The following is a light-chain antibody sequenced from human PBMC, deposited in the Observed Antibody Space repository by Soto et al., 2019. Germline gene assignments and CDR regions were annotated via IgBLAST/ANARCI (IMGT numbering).Light chain of an antibody. V-gene: IGKV3-20*01. CDR3: QQYGSSFT. CDR1: QSVSSSY. J-gene: IGKJ3*01. CDR2: GAS. Sequence: EIVLTQSPGTLSLSLGERATLSCRASQSVSSSYLAWYQQKPGQAPRLLIYGASSRATGIPDRFSGSGSGTDFTLTISRLEPEDFAVYYCQQYGSSFTFGPGTKV.